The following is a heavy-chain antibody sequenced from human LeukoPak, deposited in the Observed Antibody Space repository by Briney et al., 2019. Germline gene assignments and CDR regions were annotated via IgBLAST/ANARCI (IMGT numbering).Heavy chain of an antibody. CDR1: GGSISSGGYS. D-gene: IGHD2-2*01. V-gene: IGHV4-30-2*01. Sequence: PSQTLSLTCAVSGGSISSGGYSWSWIRQPPGKGLEWIGYIYHSGSTYHNPPLKSPVTISVDRSKNQFSLKLSSVTAADKAVYYCAKDREGYCSSLFDYWGQGTLVTVSS. CDR2: IYHSGST. CDR3: AKDREGYCSSLFDY. J-gene: IGHJ4*02.